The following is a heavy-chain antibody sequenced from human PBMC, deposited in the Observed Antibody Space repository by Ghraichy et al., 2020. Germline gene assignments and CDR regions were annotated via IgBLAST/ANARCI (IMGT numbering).Heavy chain of an antibody. CDR2: ISAYNGNT. D-gene: IGHD2-15*01. Sequence: ASVKVSCKASGYTFTSYGISWVRQAPGQGLEWMGWISAYNGNTNYAQKLQGRVTMTTDTSTSTAYMELRSLRSDDTAVYYCARDIVVVVAAISKRDYYYYGRDVWAKGTRVTVSS. J-gene: IGHJ6*04. V-gene: IGHV1-18*01. CDR3: ARDIVVVVAAISKRDYYYYGRDV. CDR1: GYTFTSYG.